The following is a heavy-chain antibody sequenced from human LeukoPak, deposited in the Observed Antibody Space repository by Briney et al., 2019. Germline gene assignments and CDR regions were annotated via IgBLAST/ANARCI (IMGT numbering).Heavy chain of an antibody. CDR2: IYTGGNT. J-gene: IGHJ4*02. CDR3: AKRLFGDSDCYDSSGPLFPYYFDY. Sequence: GGSLRLSCAASGFTVSATYMNWVRQAPGKGLEWVSFIYTGGNTYYADSVKGRFTISRDNSKNTLYLQMNSLRAKDTAVYYCAKRLFGDSDCYDSSGPLFPYYFDYWGQGTLVTVSS. CDR1: GFTVSATY. D-gene: IGHD3-22*01. V-gene: IGHV3-53*01.